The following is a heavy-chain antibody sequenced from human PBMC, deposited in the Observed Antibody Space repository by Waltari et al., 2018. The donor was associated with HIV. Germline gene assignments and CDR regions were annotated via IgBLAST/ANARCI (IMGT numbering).Heavy chain of an antibody. Sequence: EVQLVESGGGLVQPGGSLRLSCAASGFTFSSYWMHWVRQAPGKGLVWVSRSNSDGSRTSDADSVKGRFTNSRDNAKNTMYLQMNSLRAEDTAVYYWARAFGVAKIGYYYYGMDGWGQGTTVTVSS. CDR2: SNSDGSRT. CDR1: GFTFSSYW. CDR3: ARAFGVAKIGYYYYGMDG. D-gene: IGHD3-3*01. J-gene: IGHJ6*02. V-gene: IGHV3-74*01.